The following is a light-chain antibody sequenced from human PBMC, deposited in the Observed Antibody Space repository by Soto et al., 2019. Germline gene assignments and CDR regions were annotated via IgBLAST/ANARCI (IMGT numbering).Light chain of an antibody. V-gene: IGKV1-39*01. CDR3: QQSYSDPLT. J-gene: IGKJ2*01. CDR2: AAS. CDR1: QNIRTY. Sequence: DIQMTQSPSSLSASVGDRVTITCRASQNIRTYLNWYQQRPGKAPKFLIYAASSWQDGVPSRFSGSESGTDFTLTISSLQPEDSANYYCQQSYSDPLTFGQGTKLEIK.